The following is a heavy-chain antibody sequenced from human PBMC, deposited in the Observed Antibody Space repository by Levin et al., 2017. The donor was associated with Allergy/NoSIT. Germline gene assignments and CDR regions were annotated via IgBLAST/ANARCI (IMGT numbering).Heavy chain of an antibody. CDR2: INPNNGDT. CDR3: ASVSGGNWHIDP. Sequence: GESLKISCKASGYTFSGFHMHWVRQAPGQGLNWMGWINPNNGDTNYAQNFQGRVTMTRDTSISTAYMELSSLTSDDTAVYYCASVSGGNWHIDPWGRGTLVTVSS. CDR1: GYTFSGFH. D-gene: IGHD2-15*01. V-gene: IGHV1-2*02. J-gene: IGHJ2*01.